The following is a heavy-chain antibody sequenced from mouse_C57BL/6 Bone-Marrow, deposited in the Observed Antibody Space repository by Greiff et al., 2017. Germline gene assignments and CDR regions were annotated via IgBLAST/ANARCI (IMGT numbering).Heavy chain of an antibody. CDR1: GFTFSDYG. CDR2: ISSGSSTI. CDR3: ASFRRWARDY. V-gene: IGHV5-17*01. D-gene: IGHD1-1*01. Sequence: EVKLVESGGGLVKPGGSLKLSCAASGFTFSDYGMHWVRQAPEKGLEWVAYISSGSSTIYYADTVKGRFTISRDNAKNTLFLQMTSLRSEDTAMYYCASFRRWARDYWGQGTSVTVSS. J-gene: IGHJ4*01.